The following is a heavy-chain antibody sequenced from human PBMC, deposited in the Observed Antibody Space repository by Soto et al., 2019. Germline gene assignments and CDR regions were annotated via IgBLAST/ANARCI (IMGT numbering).Heavy chain of an antibody. D-gene: IGHD6-6*01. CDR2: ISGSGGST. CDR1: GFTFSSYA. Sequence: EVQLLESGGGLAQPGGSLRLSCAASGFTFSSYAMSWVRQAPGKGLEWVSAISGSGGSTYYADSVKGRFTISRDNSKNTLYLQMNSLRAEDTAVYYCAKDLSSSRLLDYWGQGTLVTVSS. J-gene: IGHJ4*02. V-gene: IGHV3-23*01. CDR3: AKDLSSSRLLDY.